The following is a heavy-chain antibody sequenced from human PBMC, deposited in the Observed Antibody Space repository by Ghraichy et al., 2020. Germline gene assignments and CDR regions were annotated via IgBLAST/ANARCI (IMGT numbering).Heavy chain of an antibody. CDR1: GFTFSSYA. V-gene: IGHV3-23*01. CDR2: ISGSGGST. J-gene: IGHJ4*02. CDR3: AKDPPRAPQVDTAMVTYY. Sequence: GGTLRLSCAASGFTFSSYAMSWVRQAPGKGLEWVSAISGSGGSTYYADSVKGRFTISRDNSKNTLYLQMNSLRAEDTAVYYCAKDPPRAPQVDTAMVTYYWGQGTLVTVSS. D-gene: IGHD5-18*01.